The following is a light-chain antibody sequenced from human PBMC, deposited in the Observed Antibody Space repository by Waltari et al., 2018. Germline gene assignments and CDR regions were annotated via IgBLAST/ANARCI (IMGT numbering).Light chain of an antibody. CDR2: DAS. CDR1: QDIGYD. CDR3: LQDFHYPLS. J-gene: IGKJ4*01. Sequence: AIQMTQSPSSLYASVGDRVTITCRASQDIGYDLGWYQQKPGKAPKVIIYDASSLQSGVPSRFSGSGSGTDFTLTITSLQPEDFATYYCLQDFHYPLSFGGGTKVEI. V-gene: IGKV1-6*02.